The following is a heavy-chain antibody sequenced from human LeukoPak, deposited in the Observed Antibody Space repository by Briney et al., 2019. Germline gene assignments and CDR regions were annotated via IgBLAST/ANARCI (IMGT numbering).Heavy chain of an antibody. V-gene: IGHV1-2*02. CDR3: ARVAHEAAAGTEDY. Sequence: GASVKVSCKASGYTFTGYYMHWVRQAPGQGLEWMGWINPNSGGTNYAQKFQGRVTMTRDTSISTAYMELSRLTSDDTAVYYCARVAHEAAAGTEDYWGQGTLVTVSS. J-gene: IGHJ4*02. CDR1: GYTFTGYY. CDR2: INPNSGGT. D-gene: IGHD6-13*01.